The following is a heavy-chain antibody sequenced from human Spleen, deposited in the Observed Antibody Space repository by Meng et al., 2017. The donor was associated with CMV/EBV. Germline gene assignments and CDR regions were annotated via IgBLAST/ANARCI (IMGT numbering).Heavy chain of an antibody. CDR1: GYTFTGYY. CDR2: VNPNSGGT. V-gene: IGHV1-2*02. D-gene: IGHD2-15*01. CDR3: ARAGVGAASAFDY. Sequence: ASVKVSCKASGYTFTGYYMHWLRQAPGQGLEWMGWVNPNSGGTNYAQNFQGRVTMTRDTSINTAYMELSSLRSDDTAVYYCARAGVGAASAFDYWGQGTLVTVSS. J-gene: IGHJ4*02.